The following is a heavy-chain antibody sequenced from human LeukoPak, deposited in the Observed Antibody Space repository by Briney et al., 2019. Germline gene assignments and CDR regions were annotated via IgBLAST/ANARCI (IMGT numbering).Heavy chain of an antibody. V-gene: IGHV3-23*01. Sequence: GGSLRLSCAASGFAFSSYAMRWVPQAPGKGLEGVSSISGSGDRRDSADSVKGRFTISRDNSKNTLYLEMYSLRAEDTAVYYCAKDRGHCTNGVCHNYYYMDVWGKGTTVTVSS. D-gene: IGHD2-8*01. J-gene: IGHJ6*03. CDR2: ISGSGDRR. CDR3: AKDRGHCTNGVCHNYYYMDV. CDR1: GFAFSSYA.